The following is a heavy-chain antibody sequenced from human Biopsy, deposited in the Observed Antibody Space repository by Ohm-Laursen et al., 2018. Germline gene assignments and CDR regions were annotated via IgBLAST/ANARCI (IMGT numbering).Heavy chain of an antibody. CDR2: FAPENGKT. J-gene: IGHJ4*02. Sequence: ASVKVSCKVSGYTLTTLSMHWVRQAPGRGLEWMGGFAPENGKTIYAQKFQGRITMTEDTSTDTAYMELSSLRSEDTAVYYCAADINVWNVNYWGQGTQVTVSS. D-gene: IGHD1-1*01. CDR1: GYTLTTLS. CDR3: AADINVWNVNY. V-gene: IGHV1-24*01.